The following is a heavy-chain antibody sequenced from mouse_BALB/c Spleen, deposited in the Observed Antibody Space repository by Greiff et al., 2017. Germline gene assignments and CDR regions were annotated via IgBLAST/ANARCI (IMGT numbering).Heavy chain of an antibody. V-gene: IGHV5-12-2*01. Sequence: EVQLVESGGGLVQPGGSLKLSCAASGFTFSSYTMSWVRQTPEKRLEWVAYISNGGGSTYYPDTVKGRFTISRDNAKNTLYLQMSSLKSEDTAMYYCARQGGRYYFDYWGQGTTLTVSS. CDR2: ISNGGGST. CDR1: GFTFSSYT. J-gene: IGHJ2*01. CDR3: ARQGGRYYFDY.